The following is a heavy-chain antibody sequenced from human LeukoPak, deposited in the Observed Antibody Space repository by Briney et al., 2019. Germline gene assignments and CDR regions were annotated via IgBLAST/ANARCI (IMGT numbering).Heavy chain of an antibody. V-gene: IGHV1-18*01. CDR1: GYTFTSYG. CDR2: ISAYNGNT. D-gene: IGHD3-22*01. J-gene: IGHJ4*02. Sequence: ASVKVSCKASGYTFTSYGISWVRQAPGQGLEWMGWISAYNGNTDYAQMLQGRVTMTTDTSTSTAYMELRSLRSDDTAVYYCARTLRGDSSGYYLDCWGQGTLVTVSS. CDR3: ARTLRGDSSGYYLDC.